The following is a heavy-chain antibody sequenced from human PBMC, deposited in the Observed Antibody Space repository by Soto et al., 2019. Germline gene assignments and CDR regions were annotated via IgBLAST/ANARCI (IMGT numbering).Heavy chain of an antibody. J-gene: IGHJ4*02. CDR1: GFTFSSYG. CDR3: AKDLHSVEIVQAPLDY. CDR2: ISYDGSNK. Sequence: QVQLVESGGGVGQPGRSLRLSCAASGFTFSSYGMHWVRQAPGKGLEWVAVISYDGSNKYYADSVKGRFTISRDNSKNTLYLKMNSLRAEDTAVYYCAKDLHSVEIVQAPLDYWGQGTLVTVSS. V-gene: IGHV3-30*18. D-gene: IGHD5-12*01.